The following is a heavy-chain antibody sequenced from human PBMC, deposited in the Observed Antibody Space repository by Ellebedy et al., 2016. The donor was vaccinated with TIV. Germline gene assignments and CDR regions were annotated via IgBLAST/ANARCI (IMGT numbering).Heavy chain of an antibody. CDR2: ISGRSDSI. CDR3: VRKLGVTSFDY. CDR1: GFTFSTYS. Sequence: GESLKISXAASGFTFSTYSMCWVRQAPGKGLEWISYISGRSDSIYYADSVRGRFTISRDNAKNSLYLQMNSLRDEDTAVYYCVRKLGVTSFDYWGQGTLVTVSS. V-gene: IGHV3-48*02. J-gene: IGHJ4*02. D-gene: IGHD2-21*02.